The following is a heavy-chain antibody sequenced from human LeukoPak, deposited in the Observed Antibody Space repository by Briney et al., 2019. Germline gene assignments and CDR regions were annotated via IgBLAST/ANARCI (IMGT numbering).Heavy chain of an antibody. V-gene: IGHV3-48*04. D-gene: IGHD2/OR15-2a*01. Sequence: PGGSLRLSCAASGFTFSSYSMNWVRQAPGKGLEWISYISSSGTSVYYADSVKGRFTISRDNSKNSLYLQMNSLGAEDTAVYFCVRDYLPGDYNVYWGQGTLVTVSS. CDR3: VRDYLPGDYNVY. CDR2: ISSSGTSV. J-gene: IGHJ4*02. CDR1: GFTFSSYS.